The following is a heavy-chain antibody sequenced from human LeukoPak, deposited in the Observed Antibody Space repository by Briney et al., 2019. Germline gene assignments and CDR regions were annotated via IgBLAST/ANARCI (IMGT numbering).Heavy chain of an antibody. CDR2: LSSGGSHE. D-gene: IGHD6-13*01. V-gene: IGHV3-30*18. CDR3: AKEGATAGKMRFHFDY. Sequence: TGTSLRLSCAASGLTFSDYGMHWVRQAPGKGLEWVAVLSSGGSHEYFADSVKGRFTISRDNSKNTLNLQMSSLRPEDTAVYYCAKEGATAGKMRFHFDYWGQGTLVTVSS. CDR1: GLTFSDYG. J-gene: IGHJ4*02.